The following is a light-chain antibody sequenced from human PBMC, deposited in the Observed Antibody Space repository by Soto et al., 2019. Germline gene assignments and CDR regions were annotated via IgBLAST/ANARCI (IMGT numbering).Light chain of an antibody. Sequence: QSALTQPASVSGSPGQSITISCTGSSSDVGNYDLVSWFQHRPGKAPQLILYEDNKWPSGVSHRFSGSKSGNTASLTISGLQAEDEADYYCFSFTTDWTHVFGTGTKVTVL. J-gene: IGLJ1*01. CDR3: FSFTTDWTHV. CDR1: SSDVGNYDL. V-gene: IGLV2-14*02. CDR2: EDN.